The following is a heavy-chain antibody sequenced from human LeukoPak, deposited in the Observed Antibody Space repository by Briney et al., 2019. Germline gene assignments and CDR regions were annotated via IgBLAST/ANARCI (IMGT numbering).Heavy chain of an antibody. CDR1: GGTFSSYA. J-gene: IGHJ4*02. V-gene: IGHV1-69*05. D-gene: IGHD3-3*01. CDR2: IIPIFGTA. Sequence: SVKVSCKASGGTFSSYAISWVRQAPGQGLEWMGRIIPIFGTANYAQKFQGRVTITTDESTSTAYMELSSLRSEDTAVYYCARDTSPFGVAPFDYWGQGTLVTVSP. CDR3: ARDTSPFGVAPFDY.